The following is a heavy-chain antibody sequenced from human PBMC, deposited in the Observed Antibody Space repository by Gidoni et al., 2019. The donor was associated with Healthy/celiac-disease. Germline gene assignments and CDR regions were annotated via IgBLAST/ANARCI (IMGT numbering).Heavy chain of an antibody. Sequence: QVQLQQWGAGLLKPSETLSLTCAVYGGSFSGYYWSWIRQPPGKGLEWIGEINHSGSTNYNPSLKSRVTISVDTSKNQFSLKLSSVTAADTAVYYCARVNGAHINPTVTTSLDYWGQGTLVTVSS. CDR1: GGSFSGYY. CDR3: ARVNGAHINPTVTTSLDY. J-gene: IGHJ4*02. D-gene: IGHD4-17*01. V-gene: IGHV4-34*01. CDR2: INHSGST.